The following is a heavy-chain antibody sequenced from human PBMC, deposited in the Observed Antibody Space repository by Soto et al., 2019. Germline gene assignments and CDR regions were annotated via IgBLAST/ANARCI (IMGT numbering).Heavy chain of an antibody. CDR1: GGSISSYY. V-gene: IGHV4-59*01. Sequence: TSETLSLTCTVSGGSISSYYWSWIRQPPGKGLEWIGYIYYSGSTNYNPSLKSRVTISVDTSKNQFSLKLSSVTAADTAAYYCARVIAGARGLFDYWGQGTRVTVSS. CDR3: ARVIAGARGLFDY. J-gene: IGHJ4*02. D-gene: IGHD2-15*01. CDR2: IYYSGST.